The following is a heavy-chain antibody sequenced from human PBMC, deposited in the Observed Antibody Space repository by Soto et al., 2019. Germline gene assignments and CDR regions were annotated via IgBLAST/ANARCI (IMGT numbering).Heavy chain of an antibody. CDR2: MNPNSGNT. J-gene: IGHJ6*02. Sequence: ASVKVSCKASGYTFTSYDINWVRQATGQGLEWMGWMNPNSGNTGYAQKFQGRVTMTRNTSISTAYMELSSLRSEDTAVYYCARGRSNGLNFYYCGMDVWGQGTTVTVSS. V-gene: IGHV1-8*01. CDR3: ARGRSNGLNFYYCGMDV. CDR1: GYTFTSYD.